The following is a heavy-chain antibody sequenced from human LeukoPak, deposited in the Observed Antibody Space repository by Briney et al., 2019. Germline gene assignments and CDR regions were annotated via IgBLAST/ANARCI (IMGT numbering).Heavy chain of an antibody. J-gene: IGHJ6*02. CDR1: GFTFSSYG. Sequence: PGGSLRLSCAASGFTFSSYGMHWVRQAPGKGLEWVAFIRYDGSNKYYADSVKGRFTISRDNSKNTLYLQMNSLRAEDTAVYYCAKGRTGYYYYYGMDVWGQGTTVTVSS. D-gene: IGHD1-1*01. CDR2: IRYDGSNK. V-gene: IGHV3-30*02. CDR3: AKGRTGYYYYYGMDV.